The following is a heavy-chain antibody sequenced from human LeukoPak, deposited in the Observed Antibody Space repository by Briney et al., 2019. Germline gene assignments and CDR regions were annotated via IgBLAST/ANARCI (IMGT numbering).Heavy chain of an antibody. CDR1: GGSISSGGYY. V-gene: IGHV4-31*03. D-gene: IGHD5-12*01. CDR2: IYYSGST. CDR3: ARAGVATIPFDP. Sequence: SQTLSLTCTVSGGSISSGGYYWSWIRRHPGKGLEWIGYIYYSGSTYYNPSLKSRVTISVDTSKNQFSLKLSSVTAADTAVYYCARAGVATIPFDPWGQGTLVTVSS. J-gene: IGHJ5*02.